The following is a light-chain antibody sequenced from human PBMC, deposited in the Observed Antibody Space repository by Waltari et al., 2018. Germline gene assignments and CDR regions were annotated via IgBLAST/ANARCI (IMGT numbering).Light chain of an antibody. V-gene: IGLV3-10*01. CDR3: YSTDFSGHDRV. Sequence: SYELTQPPSVSVSPGQTARITCSGDALSKKYAYWYQQKSGQAPVLAIYEDIKRPTGLPERFSGSSSGTTDTLTISGAHVDDEADYYCYSTDFSGHDRVFGGGTKLTIL. CDR1: ALSKKY. CDR2: EDI. J-gene: IGLJ3*02.